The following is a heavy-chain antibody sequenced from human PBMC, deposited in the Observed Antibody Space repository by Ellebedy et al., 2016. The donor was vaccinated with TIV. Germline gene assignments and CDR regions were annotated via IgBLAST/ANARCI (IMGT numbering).Heavy chain of an antibody. CDR3: ARERAGYYMDV. D-gene: IGHD6-19*01. CDR2: IINRGSTI. J-gene: IGHJ6*03. Sequence: GESLKISXGGSGFSVTDYSMHWVRQAPGKGLEWVSYIINRGSTIYYADSVAGRFTISRDKAKDTLYLQMDSLRDEDRAVYYCARERAGYYMDVWGKGTTVIVSS. CDR1: GFSVTDYS. V-gene: IGHV3-48*02.